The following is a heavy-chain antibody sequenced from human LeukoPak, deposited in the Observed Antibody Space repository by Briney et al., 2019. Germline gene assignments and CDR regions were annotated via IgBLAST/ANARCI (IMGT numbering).Heavy chain of an antibody. CDR2: ISGSGGST. CDR3: AKSIAVAVNYFDY. CDR1: GFTFSSHT. Sequence: GGSLRLSCAASGFTFSSHTINWVRQAPGKGLEWVSAISGSGGSTYYADSVKGRFTISRDNSKNTLYLQMNSLRAEDTAVYYCAKSIAVAVNYFDYWGQGTLVTVSS. V-gene: IGHV3-23*01. D-gene: IGHD6-19*01. J-gene: IGHJ4*02.